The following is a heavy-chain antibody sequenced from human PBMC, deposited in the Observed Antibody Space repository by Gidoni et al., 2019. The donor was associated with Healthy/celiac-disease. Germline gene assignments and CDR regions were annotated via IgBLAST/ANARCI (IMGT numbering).Heavy chain of an antibody. CDR1: GYTFTSYA. D-gene: IGHD1-26*01. CDR3: ARDPWELPLDY. Sequence: QVQLVQSGAEVKKPGASVKVSCKASGYTFTSYAMHWVRQAPGQRREWMGGINAGNGNTKYSQKFQGRVTITRDTSASTAYMELSSLRSEDTAVYYCARDPWELPLDYWGQGTLVTVSS. J-gene: IGHJ4*02. V-gene: IGHV1-3*01. CDR2: INAGNGNT.